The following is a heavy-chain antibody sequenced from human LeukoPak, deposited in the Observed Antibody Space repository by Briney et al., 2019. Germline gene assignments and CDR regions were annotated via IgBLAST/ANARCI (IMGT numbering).Heavy chain of an antibody. CDR1: GFTFSSYG. Sequence: GGSLRLSCAASGFTFSSYGMHWVRQAPGKGLEWVAVIWYDGSNKYYADSVKGRFTISRDSSKNTLFLHMNTLRAEDTAIYYCAKDRTVGASYWYFDLWGRGTLVTVSS. V-gene: IGHV3-33*06. J-gene: IGHJ2*01. D-gene: IGHD1-26*01. CDR2: IWYDGSNK. CDR3: AKDRTVGASYWYFDL.